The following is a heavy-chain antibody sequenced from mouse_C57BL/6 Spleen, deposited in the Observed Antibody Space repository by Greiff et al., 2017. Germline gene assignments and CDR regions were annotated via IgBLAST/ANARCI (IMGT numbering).Heavy chain of an antibody. CDR2: IYPGDGDT. CDR3: ARAEGFAWFAY. Sequence: QVQLQQSGPELVKPGASVKISCKASGYAFSSSWMNWVKQRPGKGLEWIGRIYPGDGDTNYNGKFKGKATLTADKSSSTAYMQLSSLTSEDSAVYFCARAEGFAWFAYWGQGTLVTVSA. J-gene: IGHJ3*01. CDR1: GYAFSSSW. V-gene: IGHV1-82*01.